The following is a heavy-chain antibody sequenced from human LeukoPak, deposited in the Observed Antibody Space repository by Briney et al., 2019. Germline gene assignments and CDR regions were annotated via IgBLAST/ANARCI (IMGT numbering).Heavy chain of an antibody. CDR3: ARRGSWGEPRPFDY. D-gene: IGHD3-16*01. J-gene: IGHJ4*02. V-gene: IGHV1-69*13. Sequence: ASVKVSCKASGGTFSSYAISWVRQDPGQGLKWMGGIVPIFGTANYVQKFQGRVTITADESTSTAYMELSSLRSEDTAVYYCARRGSWGEPRPFDYWGQGSLVTVSS. CDR1: GGTFSSYA. CDR2: IVPIFGTA.